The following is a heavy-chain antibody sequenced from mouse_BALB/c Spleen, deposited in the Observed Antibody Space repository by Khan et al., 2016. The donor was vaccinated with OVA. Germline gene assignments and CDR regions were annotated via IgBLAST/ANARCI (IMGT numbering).Heavy chain of an antibody. CDR3: ARSYDYDVGGFTY. Sequence: VELVESGPGLVAPSLSLSITCTVSGISLTNYGVHWIRQPPGKGLEWLGVIWTGGRTNYYSALMSRLSISKDNSKSQVFLKMNSLQIDDTSIYYCARSYDYDVGGFTYWGQGTLVTVSA. CDR1: GISLTNYG. CDR2: IWTGGRT. D-gene: IGHD2-4*01. V-gene: IGHV2-9*02. J-gene: IGHJ3*01.